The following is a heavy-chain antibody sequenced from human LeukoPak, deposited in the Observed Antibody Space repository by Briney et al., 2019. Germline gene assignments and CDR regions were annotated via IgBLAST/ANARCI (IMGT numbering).Heavy chain of an antibody. CDR3: ARDQSVRLLQTSSTYFKHVFAI. Sequence: GASVKVSCKTSGYTFTNYGISWVRQAPGLGLEWMGWISAYNGNTNYAQKVQGRVTMTTVTSTSTAYMELRSLRFDDTAVYYCARDQSVRLLQTSSTYFKHVFAIWGQGSMVTVSS. V-gene: IGHV1-18*01. CDR1: GYTFTNYG. D-gene: IGHD6-13*01. J-gene: IGHJ3*02. CDR2: ISAYNGNT.